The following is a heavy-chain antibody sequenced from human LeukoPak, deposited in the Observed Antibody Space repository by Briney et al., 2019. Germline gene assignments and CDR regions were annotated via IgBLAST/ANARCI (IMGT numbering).Heavy chain of an antibody. CDR2: INTNTGNP. D-gene: IGHD3-3*01. CDR3: ARSRAGFWSGNDYYYYGMDV. J-gene: IGHJ6*02. Sequence: ASVKVSCKASGYTFTSYAMSWVRQAPGQGLEWMGWINTNTGNPTYAQGFTGRFVFSLDTSVSTAYLQISSLKAEDTAVYYCARSRAGFWSGNDYYYYGMDVWGQGTTVTVSS. CDR1: GYTFTSYA. V-gene: IGHV7-4-1*02.